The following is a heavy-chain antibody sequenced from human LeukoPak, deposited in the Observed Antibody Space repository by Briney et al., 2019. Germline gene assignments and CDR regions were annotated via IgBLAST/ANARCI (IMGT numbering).Heavy chain of an antibody. CDR1: GFTFSSYG. D-gene: IGHD1-26*01. CDR3: GGVEYYDQGYFDL. V-gene: IGHV3-30*03. J-gene: IGHJ2*01. CDR2: ISYDGSNK. Sequence: PGRSLRLSCAASGFTFSSYGMHWVGQAPGKGLEWVAVISYDGSNKYYADSVKGRFTISRDNSKTTLYLQMNSLRAEDTAVYYWGGVEYYDQGYFDLWGRGTLVTVSS.